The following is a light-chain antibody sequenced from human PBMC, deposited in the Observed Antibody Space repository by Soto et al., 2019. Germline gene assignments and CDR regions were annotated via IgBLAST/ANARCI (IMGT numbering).Light chain of an antibody. CDR1: SSDVGSYDL. CDR2: NVY. Sequence: QSVLTQPASVSGPPGQSIVISCNGSSSDVGSYDLVSWYLQYPGKAPKVIIYNVYDRPSGISYRFSGSKSGNTASLTISGLQGEDEADYYCSAYTVSRTYVFGTGTKVTVL. J-gene: IGLJ1*01. CDR3: SAYTVSRTYV. V-gene: IGLV2-14*02.